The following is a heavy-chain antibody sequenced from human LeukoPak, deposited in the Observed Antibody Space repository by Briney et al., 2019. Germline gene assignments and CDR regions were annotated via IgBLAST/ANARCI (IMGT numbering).Heavy chain of an antibody. Sequence: GQSLKISCKGSGYSFTSYWINWVRQMPGKGLEWVGTIYPDDSRTRYSPSFQGHATLSADTSTNTAYLQWNTLKASDTAIYYCVRETAYNLDYWGQGTLVTVSS. CDR1: GYSFTSYW. V-gene: IGHV5-51*01. D-gene: IGHD1-1*01. CDR3: VRETAYNLDY. CDR2: IYPDDSRT. J-gene: IGHJ4*02.